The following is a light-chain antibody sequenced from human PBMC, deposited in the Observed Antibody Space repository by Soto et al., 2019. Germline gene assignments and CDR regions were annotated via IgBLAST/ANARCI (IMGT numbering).Light chain of an antibody. CDR1: SSNIGAGYD. J-gene: IGLJ1*01. CDR3: QSYDSSLSGYV. CDR2: GNS. Sequence: QLVLTQPPSVSGAPGQRVTISCTGSSSNIGAGYDVHWYQQLPGTAPKLLIYGNSNRPSVVPDRFSGSKSGTSASLAITGLQAEDEADYYCQSYDSSLSGYVFGTGTKLTVL. V-gene: IGLV1-40*01.